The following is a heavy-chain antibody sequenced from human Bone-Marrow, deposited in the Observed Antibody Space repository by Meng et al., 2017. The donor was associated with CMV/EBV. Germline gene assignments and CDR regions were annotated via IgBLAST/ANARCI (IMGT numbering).Heavy chain of an antibody. CDR1: GGSVSSGSYY. D-gene: IGHD6-6*01. Sequence: SETLSLTCTVSGGSVSSGSYYWSWIRQPPGKGLEWIGYIYYSGSTNYNPSLKSRVTISVDTSKNQFSLKLSSVTAADTAVYYCARDEYSTYAFDIWGQGTMVTVSS. CDR2: IYYSGST. V-gene: IGHV4-61*01. J-gene: IGHJ3*02. CDR3: ARDEYSTYAFDI.